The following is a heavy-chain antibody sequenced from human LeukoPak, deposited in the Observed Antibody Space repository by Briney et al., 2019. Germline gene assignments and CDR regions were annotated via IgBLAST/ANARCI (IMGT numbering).Heavy chain of an antibody. CDR3: ARGMSYYDRNSYPLNWYFDL. V-gene: IGHV4-34*01. CDR1: GGSFSDYY. Sequence: SETLSLTCAVYGGSFSDYYWSWIRQPPGKGLEWIGEINHSGSTNYNPTLKSRLIISVDTSKIQFSLKLISVTAADTAVYYCARGMSYYDRNSYPLNWYFDLWGRDPLVTVSS. D-gene: IGHD3-22*01. J-gene: IGHJ2*01. CDR2: INHSGST.